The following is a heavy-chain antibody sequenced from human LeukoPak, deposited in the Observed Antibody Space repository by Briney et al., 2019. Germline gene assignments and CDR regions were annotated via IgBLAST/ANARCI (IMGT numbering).Heavy chain of an antibody. V-gene: IGHV1-2*02. CDR1: GYSFTAYY. CDR2: INPNTGGT. D-gene: IGHD2-2*01. J-gene: IGHJ4*02. Sequence: ASVKVSCKASGYSFTAYYMHWVRQAPGQGLEWMAWINPNTGGTNFAQRFQGRVTMTRDTSISTAYMELSRLRSDDTAVYYCARYFRYCSSTSCYEGGDYWGQGTLVTVSS. CDR3: ARYFRYCSSTSCYEGGDY.